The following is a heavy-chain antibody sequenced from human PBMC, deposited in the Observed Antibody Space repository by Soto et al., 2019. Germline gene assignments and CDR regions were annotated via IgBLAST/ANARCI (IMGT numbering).Heavy chain of an antibody. D-gene: IGHD3-10*01. CDR1: GFTFSNYT. V-gene: IGHV3-30*04. CDR2: ISYDEIDK. Sequence: VGSLRLSCAASGFTFSNYTVHWVRQAPGKGLEWVALISYDEIDKYFADAVKGRFTISRDNSKNTLYLQMDSLRAEDTAVYYCAGRSGSSDYWGRGTLVTVSS. CDR3: AGRSGSSDY. J-gene: IGHJ4*02.